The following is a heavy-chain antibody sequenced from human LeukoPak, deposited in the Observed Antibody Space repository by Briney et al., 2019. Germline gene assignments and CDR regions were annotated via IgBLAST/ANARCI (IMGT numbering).Heavy chain of an antibody. V-gene: IGHV3-7*01. CDR3: ACMVGDFWSGYSP. D-gene: IGHD3-3*01. CDR2: IKQDGGET. J-gene: IGHJ5*02. CDR1: GFPFSSYW. Sequence: GGSLRLSCAASGFPFSSYWMAWVRQAPGKGLEWVASIKQDGGETFYVDSVKGRFTISRDNAKNSLYLQMNSLRAEDTAVYYCACMVGDFWSGYSPWGQGTLVTVSS.